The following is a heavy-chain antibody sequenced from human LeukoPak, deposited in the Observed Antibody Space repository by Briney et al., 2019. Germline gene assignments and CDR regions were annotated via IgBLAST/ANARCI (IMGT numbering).Heavy chain of an antibody. CDR1: GGTFRSYG. V-gene: IGHV1-69*13. J-gene: IGHJ4*02. Sequence: SVKVSCKISGGTFRSYGNHWVRQAPGQGLEWMGGIIPIFGTPNYAQKFHGRVRITADGSTSTAYIDLRSLRSEDTAVYYCVKDRGVEVTKVYDYWGQGTLVTVSS. CDR3: VKDRGVEVTKVYDY. D-gene: IGHD3-10*01. CDR2: IIPIFGTP.